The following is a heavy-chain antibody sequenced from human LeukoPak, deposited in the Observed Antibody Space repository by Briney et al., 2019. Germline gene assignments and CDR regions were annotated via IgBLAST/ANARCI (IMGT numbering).Heavy chain of an antibody. Sequence: GGSLRLSCAASGFTFSSYSMNWVRQAPGKGLVWVSRINTDGSSTSYADSVKGRFTISRDNAKNTLYLQMNSLRAEDTAVYYCARDRFSRRFDPWGQGTLVTVSS. J-gene: IGHJ5*02. CDR1: GFTFSSYS. CDR2: INTDGSST. V-gene: IGHV3-74*01. CDR3: ARDRFSRRFDP.